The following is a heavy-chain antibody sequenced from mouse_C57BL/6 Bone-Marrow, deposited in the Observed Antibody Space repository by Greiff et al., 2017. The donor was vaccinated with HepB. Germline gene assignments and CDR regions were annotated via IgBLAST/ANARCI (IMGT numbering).Heavy chain of an antibody. J-gene: IGHJ2*01. V-gene: IGHV1-81*01. CDR2: IYPRSGNT. CDR1: GFTFTSYG. D-gene: IGHD1-1*01. Sequence: QVQLKESGAELARPGASVKLSCEASGFTFTSYGISWVKQRTGKGLEWIGEIYPRSGNTYYNEKFKGKATLTADKSSSPAYMELRSLTSEDSAVYVSAKSQDYGHYWGQGTTLTVSS. CDR3: AKSQDYGHY.